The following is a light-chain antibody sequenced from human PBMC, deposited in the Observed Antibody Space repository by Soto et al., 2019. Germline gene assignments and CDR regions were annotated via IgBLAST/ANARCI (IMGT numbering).Light chain of an antibody. CDR1: QAGSSN. V-gene: IGKV3-15*01. CDR3: HQYDVWPWT. J-gene: IGKJ1*01. CDR2: GAS. Sequence: EIWITQSPATLSVSPGEGATLSCSASQAGSSNLAWYQEKPGQAPRLLIYGASTRATGFPARFSGSGSGTEFTLTISSXQSEDFAVYYWHQYDVWPWTSGQGTKVDIK.